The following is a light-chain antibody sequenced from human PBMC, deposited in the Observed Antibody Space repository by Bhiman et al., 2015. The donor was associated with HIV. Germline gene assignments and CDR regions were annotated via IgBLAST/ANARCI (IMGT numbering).Light chain of an antibody. J-gene: IGLJ2*01. CDR1: ALPNQY. V-gene: IGLV3-25*03. CDR3: QSSDSSGTYVV. CDR2: KDS. Sequence: YELTQPPSVSVSPGQTARITCSGDALPNQYAFWYQQKPGQAPILVIYKDSERPSGIPERFSGSSSGTTVTLTIREVQAEDEADYYCQSSDSSGTYVVFGGGTKLTVL.